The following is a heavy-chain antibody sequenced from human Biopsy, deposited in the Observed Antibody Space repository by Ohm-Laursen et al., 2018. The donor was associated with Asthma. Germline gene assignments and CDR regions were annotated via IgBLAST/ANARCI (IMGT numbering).Heavy chain of an antibody. J-gene: IGHJ3*02. CDR1: GGTFSRYA. Sequence: SVKVSCNASGGTFSRYAISWVRQAPGQGLEWMGGIIPIFGTSNYAQKVQGRVTITRDTSASTAYMDLSSLRSEDTAMYYCARTYYDFLTGQVNDAFAIWGQGTMVTVSS. V-gene: IGHV1-69*05. CDR3: ARTYYDFLTGQVNDAFAI. D-gene: IGHD3-9*01. CDR2: IIPIFGTS.